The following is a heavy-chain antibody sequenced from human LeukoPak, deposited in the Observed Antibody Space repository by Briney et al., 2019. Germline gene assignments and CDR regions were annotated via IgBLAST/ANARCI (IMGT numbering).Heavy chain of an antibody. J-gene: IGHJ6*03. Sequence: GGSLRLSCAASGFTFSSYSMNWVRQAPGKGLEWVSSISSSSSYIYYADSVKGRFTISRDNAKNSLYLQMNSLRAEDTALYHCARVGGYYYYYYMDVWGKGTTVTISS. D-gene: IGHD1-26*01. CDR1: GFTFSSYS. V-gene: IGHV3-21*04. CDR3: ARVGGYYYYYYMDV. CDR2: ISSSSSYI.